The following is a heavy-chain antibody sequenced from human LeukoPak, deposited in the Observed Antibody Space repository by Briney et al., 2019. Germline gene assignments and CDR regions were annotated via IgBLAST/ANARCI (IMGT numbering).Heavy chain of an antibody. J-gene: IGHJ3*02. D-gene: IGHD2-21*02. Sequence: GRSLRLSCAASRFTFSSYTMHWVRQAPGKGLGWVAVIFYDGRNKYYADSLKRRFPISRDNSKNTRYLQMNSLRAEDTAVYYCATDQGSVVVTASDAFDIWGQGTMVTVS. CDR3: ATDQGSVVVTASDAFDI. V-gene: IGHV3-30*04. CDR2: IFYDGRNK. CDR1: RFTFSSYT.